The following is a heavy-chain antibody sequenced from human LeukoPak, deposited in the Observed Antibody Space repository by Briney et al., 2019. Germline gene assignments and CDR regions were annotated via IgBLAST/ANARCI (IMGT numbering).Heavy chain of an antibody. V-gene: IGHV3-23*01. CDR2: ICGSDEST. CDR3: AKNSGGSCYSAFDY. Sequence: GGSLRLSCAASGFIFSSYAMSWVRQAPGKGLEWVSSICGSDESTYYADFVKGRFTISRDNSNNALYLQMISLRAEDTAVYYCAKNSGGSCYSAFDYWGQGTLVTVSS. J-gene: IGHJ4*02. D-gene: IGHD2-15*01. CDR1: GFIFSSYA.